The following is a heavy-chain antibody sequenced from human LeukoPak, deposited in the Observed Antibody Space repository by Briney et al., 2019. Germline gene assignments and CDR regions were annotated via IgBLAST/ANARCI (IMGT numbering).Heavy chain of an antibody. V-gene: IGHV4-61*02. CDR1: GGSISSGSYS. Sequence: SETLSLTCTVSGGSISSGSYSWSWIRQPAGRGLEYIGRIYTSGSTNYNPSLKSRVSISVDSSKNQISLKLSSVTAADTAVYYCARDISGATTFDYWGRGTLVTVSS. D-gene: IGHD1-26*01. CDR2: IYTSGST. CDR3: ARDISGATTFDY. J-gene: IGHJ4*02.